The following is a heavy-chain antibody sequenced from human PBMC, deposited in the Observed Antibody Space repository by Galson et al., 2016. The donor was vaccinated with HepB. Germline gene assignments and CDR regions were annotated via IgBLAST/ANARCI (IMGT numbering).Heavy chain of an antibody. J-gene: IGHJ4*02. CDR2: INADNGNT. V-gene: IGHV1-3*01. CDR3: ARGMGYCGSNRCYRGGGADY. Sequence: SVKVSCKASGYTFTDYSMQWVRQAPGQRLEWMGWINADNGNTKYSEKFQGRVTMTRDTSASTAYMELSSLGSEDTAVYYCARGMGYCGSNRCYRGGGADYWGQGTLVTVSS. D-gene: IGHD2-2*01. CDR1: GYTFTDYS.